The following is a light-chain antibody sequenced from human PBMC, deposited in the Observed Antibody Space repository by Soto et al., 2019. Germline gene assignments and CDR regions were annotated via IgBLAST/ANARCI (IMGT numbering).Light chain of an antibody. CDR1: QSVSSN. CDR3: QQYNYWPRP. J-gene: IGKJ1*01. CDR2: GAS. V-gene: IGKV3-15*01. Sequence: ELVMTQSPATLSVSPGERSTLSCRASQSVSSNLAWYKQKPGQAPRILIYGASTRATGIPARFSGSGSGTEVTLNISCLQSEDGAVDCSQQYNYWPRPFGQGAKV.